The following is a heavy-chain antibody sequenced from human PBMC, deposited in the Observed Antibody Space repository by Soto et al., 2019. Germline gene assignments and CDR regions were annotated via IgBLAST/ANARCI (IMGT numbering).Heavy chain of an antibody. CDR1: GDPFSNYD. CDR3: ARGRNGMDV. CDR2: MNPNSGNT. Sequence: QVQLVQSGAEVKKPGASVKVSCKASGDPFSNYDMKWVRQAPGQGLEWMGWMNPNSGNTGYARKFQGRVTMTRNTSISAVYRELSSLRSEDTSVYYCARGRNGMDVWGQGTTVTVSS. V-gene: IGHV1-8*01. J-gene: IGHJ6*02.